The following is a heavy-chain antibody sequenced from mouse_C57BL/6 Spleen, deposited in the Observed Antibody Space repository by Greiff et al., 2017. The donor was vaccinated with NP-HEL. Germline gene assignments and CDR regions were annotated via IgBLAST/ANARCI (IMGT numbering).Heavy chain of an antibody. CDR3: ARKSGYWYFDV. J-gene: IGHJ1*03. V-gene: IGHV1-9*01. D-gene: IGHD6-2*01. CDR1: GYTFTGYW. Sequence: QVQLQQSGAELMKPGASVKLSCKASGYTFTGYWLEWVKQRPGHGLEWIGEILPGSGSTNYNEKFKGRATFTSDTSSNTAYMQLSRLTTEDAAIYYGARKSGYWYFDVWGTGITVTVSS. CDR2: ILPGSGST.